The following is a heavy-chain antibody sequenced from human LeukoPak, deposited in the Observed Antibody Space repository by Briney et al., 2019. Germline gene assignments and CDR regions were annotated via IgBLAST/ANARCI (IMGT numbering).Heavy chain of an antibody. V-gene: IGHV3-11*01. Sequence: GGSLRLSCAASGFTFSDYYMSWIRQAPGKGLEWVSYISSSGSTIYYADSVKGRFTISRDNAKNSLYLQMNSLSSEDSALYYCAKGGASFYYYGMDVWGQGTTVTVSS. D-gene: IGHD3-16*02. CDR2: ISSSGSTI. J-gene: IGHJ6*02. CDR1: GFTFSDYY. CDR3: AKGGASFYYYGMDV.